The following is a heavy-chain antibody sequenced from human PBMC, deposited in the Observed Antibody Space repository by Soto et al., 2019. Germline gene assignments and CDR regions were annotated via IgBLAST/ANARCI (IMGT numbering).Heavy chain of an antibody. V-gene: IGHV5-51*01. J-gene: IGHJ4*02. CDR2: IYPGDSDT. CDR1: GYSFTSYW. D-gene: IGHD3-22*01. CDR3: ARFYYDSSGYYTPPDD. Sequence: GESLKISCKGSGYSFTSYWIGWVRQMPGKGLEWMGIIYPGDSDTRYSPSFQGQVTISADKSISTAYLQWSSLKASDTAMYYCARFYYDSSGYYTPPDDWGQGTLITVSS.